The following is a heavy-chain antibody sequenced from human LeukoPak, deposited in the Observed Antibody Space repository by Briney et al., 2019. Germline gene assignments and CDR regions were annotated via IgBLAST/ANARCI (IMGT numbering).Heavy chain of an antibody. J-gene: IGHJ4*02. CDR3: ARGSRWIQFDY. Sequence: GESLRLSCAASGFTFSSYGMNWVRQAPGKGLEWVSGIVPSGGTTYYADSVKGRFTVSRENSKNTLYLQMNSLRADDTAVYYCARGSRWIQFDYWGQGTLVTVSS. CDR1: GFTFSSYG. D-gene: IGHD5-18*01. CDR2: IVPSGGTT. V-gene: IGHV3-23*01.